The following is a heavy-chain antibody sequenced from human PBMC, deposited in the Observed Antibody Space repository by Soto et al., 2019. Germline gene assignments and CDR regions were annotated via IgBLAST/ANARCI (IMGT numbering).Heavy chain of an antibody. CDR3: AKDRGAGGRFSGIAVAGIPS. Sequence: EVQLLESGGGLVQPGGSLRLSCAASGFTFSSYAMSWVRQTPGKGLEGVSGISGGGGSTYYADSVTGRFTISRDNSRNTVYLQMNSLRAADTAIYYCAKDRGAGGRFSGIAVAGIPSWGQGTLVTVSS. V-gene: IGHV3-23*01. J-gene: IGHJ5*02. CDR1: GFTFSSYA. CDR2: ISGGGGST. D-gene: IGHD6-19*01.